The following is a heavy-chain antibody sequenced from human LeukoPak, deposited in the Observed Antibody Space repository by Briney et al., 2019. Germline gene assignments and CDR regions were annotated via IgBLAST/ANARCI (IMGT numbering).Heavy chain of an antibody. V-gene: IGHV1-2*02. CDR2: INPNCGGT. CDR3: ARDLYCSSSSCNYYYYGMDV. CDR1: GYTFTGYY. J-gene: IGHJ6*02. Sequence: ASVKVSCKASGYTFTGYYMHWVRQAPGQGLEWMGWINPNCGGTNYAQKFQGRVTMTRDTSISTAYMELSRLRSDDTAVYYCARDLYCSSSSCNYYYYGMDVWGQGTTVTVSS. D-gene: IGHD2-2*01.